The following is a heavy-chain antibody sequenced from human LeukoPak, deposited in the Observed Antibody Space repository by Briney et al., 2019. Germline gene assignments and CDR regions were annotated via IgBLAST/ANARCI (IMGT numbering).Heavy chain of an antibody. CDR1: GFTFSSHA. V-gene: IGHV3-23*05. Sequence: PGGSLRLSCAASGFTFSSHAMSWVRQAPGRGVEGVSSIYISGSKAYYADSVKGRFTISRDNSRNTLYLQMDSLRAEDSAIYYCAKELRPNDYWGQGPLVTVSS. CDR2: IYISGSKA. J-gene: IGHJ4*02. CDR3: AKELRPNDY. D-gene: IGHD1-7*01.